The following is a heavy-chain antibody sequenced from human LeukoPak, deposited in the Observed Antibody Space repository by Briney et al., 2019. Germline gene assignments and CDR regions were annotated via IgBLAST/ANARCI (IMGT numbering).Heavy chain of an antibody. V-gene: IGHV3-11*01. CDR1: GFTFSDYY. Sequence: GGSLRLSCAASGFTFSDYYMSWIRQAPGKGLEWVSYISSSGSTIYYADSVKGRFAISRDNAKNSLYPQMNSLRAEDTAVYYCARAEYSSGDDYWGQGTLVTVSS. CDR3: ARAEYSSGDDY. J-gene: IGHJ4*02. CDR2: ISSSGSTI. D-gene: IGHD6-19*01.